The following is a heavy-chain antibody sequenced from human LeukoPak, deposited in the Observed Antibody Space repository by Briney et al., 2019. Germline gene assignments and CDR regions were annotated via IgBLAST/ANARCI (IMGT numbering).Heavy chain of an antibody. CDR1: GFTFSSYW. V-gene: IGHV3-7*01. Sequence: GGSLRLSCAASGFTFSSYWMSWVRQAPGKGLERVANIKQDGSEKYYVDSVKGRFTISRDNAKNSLYLQMNSLRAEDTAVYYCASGYSYSSYFDYWGQGTLVTVSS. CDR3: ASGYSYSSYFDY. J-gene: IGHJ4*02. CDR2: IKQDGSEK. D-gene: IGHD5-18*01.